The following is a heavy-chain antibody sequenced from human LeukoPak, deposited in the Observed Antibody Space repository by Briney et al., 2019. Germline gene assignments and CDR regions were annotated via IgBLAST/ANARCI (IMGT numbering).Heavy chain of an antibody. CDR1: GFTFDDYA. Sequence: PGGSLRLSCAASGFTFDDYAMHWVRQAPGKGLEWVSGISWNSGSIGYADSVKGRFTISRDNAKNSLYLQMNSLRAEDTALYYCAKGRGYSYGYYFDYWGQETLVTVSS. CDR3: AKGRGYSYGYYFDY. V-gene: IGHV3-9*01. CDR2: ISWNSGSI. J-gene: IGHJ4*02. D-gene: IGHD5-18*01.